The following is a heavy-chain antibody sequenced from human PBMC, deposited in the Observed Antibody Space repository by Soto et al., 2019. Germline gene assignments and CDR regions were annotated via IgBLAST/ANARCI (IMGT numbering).Heavy chain of an antibody. J-gene: IGHJ6*02. CDR1: GGTFSSYA. CDR2: IIPIFGTA. Sequence: ASVKVSCKASGGTFSSYAISWVRQAPGQGLEWMGGIIPIFGTANYAQKFQGRVTITADESTSTAYMELSSLRSEDTAVYYCARTNRGRYDFWSLYYGMDVWGQGTTVTVSS. CDR3: ARTNRGRYDFWSLYYGMDV. D-gene: IGHD3-3*01. V-gene: IGHV1-69*13.